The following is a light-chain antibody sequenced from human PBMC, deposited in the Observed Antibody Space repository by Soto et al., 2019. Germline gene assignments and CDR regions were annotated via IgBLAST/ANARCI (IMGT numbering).Light chain of an antibody. CDR1: SSNIGSNY. V-gene: IGLV1-47*01. Sequence: QSVLTQPPSASGTPGQRVSISCSGSSSNIGSNYVYWYRQLPGTAPKLLIYNNNQRPSGVPDRFSVSQSGTSASLAISGPLSEDEADYYCAAWYDSLSGVLFGGGTKLTVL. CDR2: NNN. J-gene: IGLJ2*01. CDR3: AAWYDSLSGVL.